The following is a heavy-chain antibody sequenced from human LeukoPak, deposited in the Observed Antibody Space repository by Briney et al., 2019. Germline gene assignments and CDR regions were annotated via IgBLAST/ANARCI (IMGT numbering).Heavy chain of an antibody. D-gene: IGHD3-22*01. CDR2: ISGSGGRT. CDR1: GFTFSNYA. CDR3: AKDRLGHYYDSLNY. V-gene: IGHV3-23*01. J-gene: IGHJ4*02. Sequence: GGSLRLSCAASGFTFSNYAMSWVRQAPGKGLEWVSAISGSGGRTYYADSVKGRFPISRDNSKNTPYLQLNSLRAEDTAVYYCAKDRLGHYYDSLNYWGQGTLVTVSS.